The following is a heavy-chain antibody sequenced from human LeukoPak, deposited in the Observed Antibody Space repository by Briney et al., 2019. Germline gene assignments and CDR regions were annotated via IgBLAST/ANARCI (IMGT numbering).Heavy chain of an antibody. Sequence: SETLSLTCTVSGGSISSYYWSWIRQPPGKGLEWIGCISYSGNTNYNPSFKSRVTISVDTSNNQFSLKLSSVTAADTAVYYCARYVWGSYPTFEDYWGQGTLVTVSS. CDR1: GGSISSYY. V-gene: IGHV4-59*01. CDR3: ARYVWGSYPTFEDY. CDR2: ISYSGNT. D-gene: IGHD3-16*02. J-gene: IGHJ4*02.